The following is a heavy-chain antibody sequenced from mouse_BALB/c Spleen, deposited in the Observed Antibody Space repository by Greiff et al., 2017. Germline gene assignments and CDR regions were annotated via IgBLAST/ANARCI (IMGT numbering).Heavy chain of an antibody. D-gene: IGHD1-2*01. CDR2: ISSGSSTI. V-gene: IGHV5-17*02. Sequence: EVNVVESGGGLVQPGGSRKLSCAASGFTFSSFGMHWVRQAPEKGLEWVAYISSGSSTIYYADTVKGRFTISRDNPKNTLFLQMTSLRSEDTAMYYCARSSYYGYNFDYWGQGTTLTVSS. J-gene: IGHJ2*01. CDR1: GFTFSSFG. CDR3: ARSSYYGYNFDY.